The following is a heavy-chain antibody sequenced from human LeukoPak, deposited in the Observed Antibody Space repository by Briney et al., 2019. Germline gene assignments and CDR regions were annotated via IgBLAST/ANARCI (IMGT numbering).Heavy chain of an antibody. Sequence: GGTMRLSCVASGFTFSSYAMSWVRQAPGKGLEWVSAISGSGGSTYYADSVKGRFTISRDNSKNTLYLQMNSLRAEDTAAYYCAKDLYDSSGYPPSFDYWGQGTLVTVSS. J-gene: IGHJ4*02. CDR1: GFTFSSYA. D-gene: IGHD3-22*01. CDR2: ISGSGGST. CDR3: AKDLYDSSGYPPSFDY. V-gene: IGHV3-23*01.